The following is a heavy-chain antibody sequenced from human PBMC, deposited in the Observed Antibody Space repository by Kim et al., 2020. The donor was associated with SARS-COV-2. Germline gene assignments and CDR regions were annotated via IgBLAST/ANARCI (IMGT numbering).Heavy chain of an antibody. D-gene: IGHD7-27*01. CDR1: GGSISSGGYY. J-gene: IGHJ6*02. CDR3: ARGLGTAYYYYYYGMDV. V-gene: IGHV4-31*03. CDR2: IYYSGST. Sequence: SETLSLTCTVSGGSISSGGYYWSWIRQHPGKGLEWIGYIYYSGSTYYNPSLKSRVTISVDTSKNQFSLKLSSVTAADTAVYYCARGLGTAYYYYYYGMDVWGQGTTVTVSS.